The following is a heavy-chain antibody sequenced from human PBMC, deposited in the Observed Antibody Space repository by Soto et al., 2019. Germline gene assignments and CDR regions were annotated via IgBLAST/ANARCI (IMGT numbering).Heavy chain of an antibody. CDR2: IYPGDSDT. Sequence: GESLKISCKGSGYSFTSYWIGWVRQMPGKGLEWMGIIYPGDSDTRYSPSFQGQVTISADKSISTAYLQWSSLKASDTAMYYCARENVYDSSGPAVDAFDFWGQGTMVTVSS. CDR3: ARENVYDSSGPAVDAFDF. CDR1: GYSFTSYW. D-gene: IGHD3-22*01. V-gene: IGHV5-51*01. J-gene: IGHJ3*01.